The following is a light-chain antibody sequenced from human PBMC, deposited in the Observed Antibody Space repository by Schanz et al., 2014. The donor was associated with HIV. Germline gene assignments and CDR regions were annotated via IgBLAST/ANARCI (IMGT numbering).Light chain of an antibody. CDR3: GSWDDSLNGWV. J-gene: IGLJ2*01. CDR1: SSNFRSNA. CDR2: NTF. V-gene: IGLV1-44*01. Sequence: QSVLTQPPSASGTPGQRVTISCSGSSSNFRSNAVNWYQQLPGTAPSLVIYNTFHRPSGVPDRFSGSQSGTSASLAISGLQSEDEADYYCGSWDDSLNGWVFGGGTKLTVL.